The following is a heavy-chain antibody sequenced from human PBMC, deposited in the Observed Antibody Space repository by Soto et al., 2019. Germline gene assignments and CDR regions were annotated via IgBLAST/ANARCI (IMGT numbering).Heavy chain of an antibody. V-gene: IGHV3-7*01. CDR3: ASPRGGGYRIFDY. J-gene: IGHJ4*02. CDR1: GFTFRSYW. CDR2: IKEDGSEE. Sequence: GGSLRLSCVASGFTFRSYWMTWIRQAPGKGLEWVGNIKEDGSEEKYVDSVKGRFTISRDNAKNSLYLQMNSLRVEDTAIYYCASPRGGGYRIFDYWGRGTLVTVSS. D-gene: IGHD1-26*01.